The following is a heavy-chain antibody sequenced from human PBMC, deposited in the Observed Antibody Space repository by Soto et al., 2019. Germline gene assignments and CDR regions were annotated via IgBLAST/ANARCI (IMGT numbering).Heavy chain of an antibody. D-gene: IGHD1-26*01. CDR1: GASFNGYY. J-gene: IGHJ6*02. CDR3: ASGGRWVFYGMNV. Sequence: QVQLQQWGAGLLKPSETLSLTCTVYGASFNGYYWIWIRQPPGKGLEWIGEINHSGSSNYNASLKSRVTISVDTSKNHLSLKLTSVTAADAAAYYCASGGRWVFYGMNVRGQGTTVTVSS. CDR2: INHSGSS. V-gene: IGHV4-34*01.